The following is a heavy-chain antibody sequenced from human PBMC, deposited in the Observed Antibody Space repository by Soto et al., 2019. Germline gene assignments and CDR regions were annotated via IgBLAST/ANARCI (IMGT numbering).Heavy chain of an antibody. D-gene: IGHD6-19*01. V-gene: IGHV3-23*01. CDR2: ISGSGDST. J-gene: IGHJ4*02. CDR3: AKRTSGWYFDY. CDR1: GFTFSSYA. Sequence: EVQLLESGGGLVQPGGSLRLSCAASGFTFSSYAMSWVRQAPGKGLEWVSVISGSGDSTYYADSVKGWFTISRDNSKHTLYLHMNRLIAEHTAVYYCAKRTSGWYFDYWGQGTLVTVSS.